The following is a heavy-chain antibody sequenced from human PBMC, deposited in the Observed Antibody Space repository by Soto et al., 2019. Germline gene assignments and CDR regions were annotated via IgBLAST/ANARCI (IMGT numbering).Heavy chain of an antibody. V-gene: IGHV4-31*03. CDR3: AGSVVRYFFDY. J-gene: IGHJ4*02. CDR1: GGSISSGGYY. Sequence: SETLSLTCTVSGGSISSGGYYWSWIRQHPGKGLEWIGYIYYSGSTYYNPSLKSRVTISVDTSKNQFSLKLSSVTAANTVVYYWAGSVVRYFFDYWGEGTLVTVSS. D-gene: IGHD3-22*01. CDR2: IYYSGST.